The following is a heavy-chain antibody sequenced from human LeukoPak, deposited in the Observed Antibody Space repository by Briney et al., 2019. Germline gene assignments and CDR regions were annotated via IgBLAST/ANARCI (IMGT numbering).Heavy chain of an antibody. V-gene: IGHV4-34*01. CDR3: ARGRLEVYTFDI. CDR1: GGSFSGYY. D-gene: IGHD2-8*02. CDR2: MHYSGAT. Sequence: SETLSLTCAVYGGSFSGYYWSWIRRPPGKGLEWIGEMHYSGATNYNPSLKSRVTISADTPKNQFSLRLSSVTAADTAVYYCARGRLEVYTFDIWGQGTMVTVSS. J-gene: IGHJ3*02.